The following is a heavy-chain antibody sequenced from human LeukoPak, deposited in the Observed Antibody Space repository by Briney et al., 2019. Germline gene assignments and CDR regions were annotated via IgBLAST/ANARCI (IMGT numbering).Heavy chain of an antibody. J-gene: IGHJ6*03. CDR2: MYYSGST. V-gene: IGHV4-39*01. Sequence: KPSETLSLTCTVSGGSISSISYYWGWIRQPPGKGLEWIGSMYYSGSTFYNPSLKSRVTISVDTSKNQFSLKLSSVTAADTAVYYCARHENLAPPPWKSNYYYYYMDVWGKGTTVTVSS. CDR3: ARHENLAPPPWKSNYYYYYMDV. D-gene: IGHD1-1*01. CDR1: GGSISSISYY.